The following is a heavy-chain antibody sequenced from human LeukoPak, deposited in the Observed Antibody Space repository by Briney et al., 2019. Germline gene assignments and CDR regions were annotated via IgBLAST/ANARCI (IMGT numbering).Heavy chain of an antibody. D-gene: IGHD3-10*01. CDR1: GGSISSSSYY. CDR3: ARVSGEGELLWFGEGQNWFDP. J-gene: IGHJ5*02. CDR2: IYTSGST. Sequence: SETLSLTCTVSGGSISSSSYYWGWIRQPPGKGLEWIGRIYTSGSTNYNPSLKSRVTMSVDTSKNQFSLKLSSVTAADTAVYYCARVSGEGELLWFGEGQNWFDPWGQGTLVTVSS. V-gene: IGHV4-39*07.